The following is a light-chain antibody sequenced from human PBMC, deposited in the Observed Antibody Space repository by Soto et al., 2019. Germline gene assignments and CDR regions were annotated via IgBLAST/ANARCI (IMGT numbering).Light chain of an antibody. J-gene: IGLJ1*01. CDR2: GNS. CDR1: SSNIGAGYD. V-gene: IGLV1-40*01. CDR3: QSYDSSLSGSEV. Sequence: QSVLTQPPSVSGAPGQRVTISGTGSSSNIGAGYDVHWYQQLPGTAPKLLMYGNSNRPSGVPDRFSGSKSGTSASLAITGLQAEDEADYYCQSYDSSLSGSEVFGTGTKVTVL.